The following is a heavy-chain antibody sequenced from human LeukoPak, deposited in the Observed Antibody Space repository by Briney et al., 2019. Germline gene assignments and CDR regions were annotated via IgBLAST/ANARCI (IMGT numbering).Heavy chain of an antibody. Sequence: GASVKVSCKASGYTFTSYGIIWVRQAPGQGLEWMGWISAYNGNTNYAQKLQGRVTMTTDTSTSTAYMELRSLRSDDTAVYYCARGPLIAVAGRAIPWYFDYWGQGTLVTVSS. J-gene: IGHJ4*02. V-gene: IGHV1-18*01. CDR1: GYTFTSYG. CDR3: ARGPLIAVAGRAIPWYFDY. D-gene: IGHD6-19*01. CDR2: ISAYNGNT.